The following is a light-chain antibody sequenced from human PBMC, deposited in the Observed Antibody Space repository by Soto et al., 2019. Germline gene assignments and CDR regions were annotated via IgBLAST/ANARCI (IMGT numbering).Light chain of an antibody. V-gene: IGKV3-20*01. CDR2: GAS. CDR3: QQYGTSPPYT. J-gene: IGKJ2*01. Sequence: EIVLTQSPGTLSLSPGERATLSCRASQSVISSYLDWYQQKPGQAPRLLIYGASSRATGIPDRFSGSGSGTDFTLTISRMEPEDFAVYYCQQYGTSPPYTFGQGTKVEIK. CDR1: QSVISSY.